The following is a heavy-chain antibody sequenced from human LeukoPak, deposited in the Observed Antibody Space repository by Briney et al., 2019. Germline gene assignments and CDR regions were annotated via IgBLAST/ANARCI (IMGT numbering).Heavy chain of an antibody. V-gene: IGHV3-33*01. CDR3: ARDPYSSGVNWFDP. D-gene: IGHD6-25*01. CDR1: GFTFSSYD. CDR2: IWYDGSNK. J-gene: IGHJ5*02. Sequence: GGSLRLSCAASGFTFSSYDMHWVRQAPGKGLEWVTVIWYDGSNKYYADSVKGRFTISRDNSKNTLYLQMNSLRAEDTAVYYCARDPYSSGVNWFDPWGQGTLVTVSS.